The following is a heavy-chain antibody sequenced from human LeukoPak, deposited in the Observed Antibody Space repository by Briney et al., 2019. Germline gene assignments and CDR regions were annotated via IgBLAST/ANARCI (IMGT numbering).Heavy chain of an antibody. J-gene: IGHJ5*02. CDR3: ARAGNDFWSGSQYWFDP. Sequence: SETLSLTCAVSGGSISSGGYSWSWIRQPPGKGLEWIGYIYHSGSTYYNPSLKSRVTISVDRSKNQFSLKLSSVTAADTAVYYCARAGNDFWSGSQYWFDPWGQGTLVTVSS. CDR1: GGSISSGGYS. V-gene: IGHV4-30-2*01. D-gene: IGHD3-3*01. CDR2: IYHSGST.